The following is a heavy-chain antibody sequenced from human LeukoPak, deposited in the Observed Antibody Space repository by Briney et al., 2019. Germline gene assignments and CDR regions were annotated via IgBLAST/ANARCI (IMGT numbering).Heavy chain of an antibody. V-gene: IGHV3-23*01. CDR1: GFTFDRFT. D-gene: IGHD3-9*01. CDR3: AKGSLLRYFDWSDY. CDR2: INRRGHT. Sequence: GGSLRLSCAASGFTFDRFTIHWVRQTPGKGLEWVSLINRRGHTFYADSVKGRFTISRDNSKNTLYLQMNSLRAEDTAVYYCAKGSLLRYFDWSDYWGQGTLVTVSS. J-gene: IGHJ4*02.